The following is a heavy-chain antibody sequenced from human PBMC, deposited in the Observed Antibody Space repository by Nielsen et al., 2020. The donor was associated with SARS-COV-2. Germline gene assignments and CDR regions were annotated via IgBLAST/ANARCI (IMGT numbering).Heavy chain of an antibody. V-gene: IGHV3-23*01. CDR2: VSGSVAGT. CDR3: SIDSGYESYFDY. CDR1: GFYFSKFG. D-gene: IGHD5-12*01. J-gene: IGHJ4*02. Sequence: GGSLRLSCAVSGFYFSKFGMTWVRQAPGKGLEWVSGVSGSVAGTFYLDSVKGRFTVSRDNSKNTLYLQLNSLRAEDTATYYCSIDSGYESYFDYWGQGTLVTVSS.